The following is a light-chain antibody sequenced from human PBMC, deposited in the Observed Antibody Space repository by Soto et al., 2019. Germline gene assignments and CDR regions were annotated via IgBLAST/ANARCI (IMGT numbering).Light chain of an antibody. Sequence: DIQMTQSPSSLSASVGDRVTITCQASQDIRKYLSWYQQKPGRAPKLLIYGASNLETGVPSRFSGSGYGTDFTFTINSLQPEDIATYYCQHFDNLPPFTFGPGTKVAIK. J-gene: IGKJ3*01. V-gene: IGKV1-33*01. CDR2: GAS. CDR1: QDIRKY. CDR3: QHFDNLPPFT.